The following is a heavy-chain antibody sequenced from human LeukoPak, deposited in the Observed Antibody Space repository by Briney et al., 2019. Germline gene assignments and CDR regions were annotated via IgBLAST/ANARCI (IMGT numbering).Heavy chain of an antibody. V-gene: IGHV3-30*02. D-gene: IGHD3-3*01. CDR2: IRYDGSNK. Sequence: GGSLRLSCAASGFTFSSYGMHWVRQAPGKGLEWVAFIRYDGSNKYYADSVKGRFTISRDNSKNTLYLQMNSLRAEDTAVYYCARANDFWSGYTMGYWGQGTLVTVSS. J-gene: IGHJ4*02. CDR3: ARANDFWSGYTMGY. CDR1: GFTFSSYG.